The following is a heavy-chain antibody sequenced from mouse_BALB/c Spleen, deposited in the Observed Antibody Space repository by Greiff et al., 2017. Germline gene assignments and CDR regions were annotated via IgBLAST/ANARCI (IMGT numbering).Heavy chain of an antibody. J-gene: IGHJ2*01. CDR2: ISTYYGAA. Sequence: VQLQQSGAELVRPGVSVKISCKGSGYTFTDYAMHWVKQSHAKSLEWIGVISTYYGAASYNKKFKGKATMTVDKSSSTAYMELARLTSEDSAIYYCTREITTGRGYYFDNWGQGTTLTVSA. D-gene: IGHD2-4*01. CDR3: TREITTGRGYYFDN. V-gene: IGHV1S137*01. CDR1: GYTFTDYA.